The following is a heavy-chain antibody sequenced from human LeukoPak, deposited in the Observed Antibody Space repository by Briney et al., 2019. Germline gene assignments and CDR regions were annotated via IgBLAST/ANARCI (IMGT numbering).Heavy chain of an antibody. CDR2: ISSSGSTI. D-gene: IGHD2-2*01. CDR3: ARDLGYCSSTSCYAFDI. V-gene: IGHV3-11*01. Sequence: GGSLTLSCAASGFTFSDYYMSCIRQAPGEGLEWVSYISSSGSTINYDASVKGRFTISRDNAKNALYLQMNSMRAEDTAVYYCARDLGYCSSTSCYAFDIWGQGTMVTVSS. J-gene: IGHJ3*02. CDR1: GFTFSDYY.